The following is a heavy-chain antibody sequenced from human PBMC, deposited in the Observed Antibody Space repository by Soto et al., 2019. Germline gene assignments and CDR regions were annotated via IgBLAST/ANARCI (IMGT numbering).Heavy chain of an antibody. V-gene: IGHV3-30-3*01. CDR2: VSYEGSKQ. CDR3: AKDWYHTIDS. D-gene: IGHD1-20*01. J-gene: IGHJ4*02. Sequence: PGGSLRLSCAGSGFSFSEYAMHWVRQAPGKGLDWVAVVSYEGSKQYYADSVRGRFTISRDNSKNELYLQMDSLRPEDTAVYYCAKDWYHTIDSWGQGIPVTVSS. CDR1: GFSFSEYA.